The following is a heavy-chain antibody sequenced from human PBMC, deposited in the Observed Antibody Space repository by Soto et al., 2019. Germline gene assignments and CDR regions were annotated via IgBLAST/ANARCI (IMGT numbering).Heavy chain of an antibody. D-gene: IGHD2-2*01. V-gene: IGHV5-51*01. J-gene: IGHJ6*02. CDR3: ARLEFGVVPAAIVFAYGMDV. CDR1: GYSFTSYW. CDR2: IYPGDSDT. Sequence: PGESLKLSCKGSGYSFTSYWIGWVRQMPGKGLEWMGIIYPGDSDTRYSPSFQGQLTISAHKPISTAYLPWSSLQASDTAMYYCARLEFGVVPAAIVFAYGMDVWGQGTRFT.